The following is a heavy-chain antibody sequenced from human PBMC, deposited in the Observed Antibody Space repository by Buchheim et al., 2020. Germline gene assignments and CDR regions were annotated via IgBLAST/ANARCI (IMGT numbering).Heavy chain of an antibody. CDR2: IWYDGSNK. J-gene: IGHJ4*02. D-gene: IGHD5-12*01. Sequence: QVQLVESGGGVVQPGRSLRLSCAASGFTFSSYGMHWVRQAPGKGLEWVAVIWYDGSNKYYADSVKGRFTISRDNSKNTLYLQMNSLRAEDTAVYYCARDPSSGYDSSFFDYWGQGTL. V-gene: IGHV3-33*01. CDR3: ARDPSSGYDSSFFDY. CDR1: GFTFSSYG.